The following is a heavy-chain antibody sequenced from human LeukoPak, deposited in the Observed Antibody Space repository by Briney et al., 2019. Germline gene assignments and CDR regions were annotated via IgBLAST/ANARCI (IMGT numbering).Heavy chain of an antibody. CDR3: ARDGGYCSSTNCYDY. D-gene: IGHD2-2*03. CDR1: GGSISSGSYY. J-gene: IGHJ4*02. V-gene: IGHV4-61*10. CDR2: IYYSGST. Sequence: SQTLSLTCTVSGGSISSGSYYWSWIRQPAGKGLEWIGYIYYSGSTNYNPSLKSRVTISVDTSKNQFSLKLRSVTAADTAVYYCARDGGYCSSTNCYDYWGQGTLVTVSS.